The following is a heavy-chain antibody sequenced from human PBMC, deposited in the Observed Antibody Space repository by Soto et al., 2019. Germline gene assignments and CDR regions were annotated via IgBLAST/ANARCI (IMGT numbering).Heavy chain of an antibody. J-gene: IGHJ5*02. CDR2: IYYSGST. CDR1: VYSISSSHYY. Sequence: QLQLQESGPGLVKPSETLSLTCTVSVYSISSSHYYWGWIRQPPGKGLEWIGSIYYSGSTYYNPSLKRRVAIFVDTSSNQFSLKLSSLTAADTAVYYCARRIATAASWVDPWGQGTLVTVSS. CDR3: ARRIATAASWVDP. D-gene: IGHD6-25*01. V-gene: IGHV4-39*01.